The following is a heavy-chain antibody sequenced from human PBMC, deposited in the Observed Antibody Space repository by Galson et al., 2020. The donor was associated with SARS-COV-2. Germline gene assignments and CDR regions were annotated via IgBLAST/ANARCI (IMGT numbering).Heavy chain of an antibody. Sequence: SETLSLTCTVSGGSISSNNYYWGWFRQPPGTGLEWIGSIYYSGSTYYNPSLKSRVTISVDTSKNQFSLKLSSVTAADTAVYYCARGSLGDVTIFGVVKKNWFDPWGQGTLVTVSS. CDR2: IYYSGST. CDR3: ARGSLGDVTIFGVVKKNWFDP. J-gene: IGHJ5*02. V-gene: IGHV4-39*07. D-gene: IGHD3-3*01. CDR1: GGSISSNNYY.